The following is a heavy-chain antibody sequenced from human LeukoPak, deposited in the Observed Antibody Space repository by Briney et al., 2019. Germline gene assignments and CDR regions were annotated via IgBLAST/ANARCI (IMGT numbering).Heavy chain of an antibody. CDR3: ARHIPSNYYDSSGYPPWYFDL. J-gene: IGHJ2*01. CDR1: GGSISSYY. V-gene: IGHV4-59*08. Sequence: SSETLSLTCTVSGGSISSYYWSWLRQPPGKGLEWIGYIYYSGSTNYNPSLKSRVTISVDTSKNQFSLKLSSVTAADTAVYYCARHIPSNYYDSSGYPPWYFDLWGRGTLVTVSS. CDR2: IYYSGST. D-gene: IGHD3-22*01.